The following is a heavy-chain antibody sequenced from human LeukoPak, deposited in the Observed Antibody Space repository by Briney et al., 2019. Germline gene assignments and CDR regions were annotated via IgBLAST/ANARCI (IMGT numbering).Heavy chain of an antibody. CDR2: FDPEDGET. CDR3: ATGMAPLDYGGYLGS. V-gene: IGHV1-24*01. J-gene: IGHJ5*02. D-gene: IGHD4-17*01. Sequence: ASVKVSCRVPGYTVTDFSIHWVRQAPGKGLEWMGGFDPEDGETNYAQKFQGRVTMTEDTSTHTAYMELNNLRSEDTAVYYCATGMAPLDYGGYLGSWGQGSLVTVSS. CDR1: GYTVTDFS.